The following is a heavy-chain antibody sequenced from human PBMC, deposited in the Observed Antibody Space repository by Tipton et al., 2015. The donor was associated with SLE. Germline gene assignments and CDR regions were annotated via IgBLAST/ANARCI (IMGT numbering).Heavy chain of an antibody. D-gene: IGHD3-3*01. CDR1: GFTFSSYW. V-gene: IGHV3-74*01. J-gene: IGHJ6*02. CDR2: INSADTST. Sequence: GSLRLPCAASGFTFSSYWMHWVRQAPGKGLVWVSRINSADTSTTYADSVKGRFTISRDNSKNTLYVQMNSLRAEDTAVYYCARDLGYDSRSGYSGMDVWGQGTTVTVSS. CDR3: ARDLGYDSRSGYSGMDV.